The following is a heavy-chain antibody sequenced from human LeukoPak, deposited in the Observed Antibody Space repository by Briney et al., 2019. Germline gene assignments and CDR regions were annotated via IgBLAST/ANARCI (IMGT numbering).Heavy chain of an antibody. CDR3: ARVAAEPLPYYYYMDV. CDR1: GGSISSGSYY. V-gene: IGHV4-61*02. CDR2: IYTSGST. Sequence: PSETLSLTCTVSGGSISSGSYYWSWIRQPAGKGLEWIGRIYTSGSTNYNPSLKSRVTISVDTSKNQFSLKPSSVTAADTAVYYCARVAAEPLPYYYYMDVWGKGTTVTVSS. J-gene: IGHJ6*03.